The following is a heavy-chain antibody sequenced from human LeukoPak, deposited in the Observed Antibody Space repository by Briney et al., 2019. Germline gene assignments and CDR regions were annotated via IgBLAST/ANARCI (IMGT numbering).Heavy chain of an antibody. CDR1: GFIFRSYE. D-gene: IGHD2-15*01. V-gene: IGHV3-48*03. J-gene: IGHJ4*02. Sequence: GGSPRLSCAASGFIFRSYEINWVRQAPGKGLEWVSYISTSGDTTYYADSVEGRFTVSRDNAKNSLFMQMNSLRAEDTGIYYCARGAGYVFDYWGQGTLVTVSS. CDR2: ISTSGDTT. CDR3: ARGAGYVFDY.